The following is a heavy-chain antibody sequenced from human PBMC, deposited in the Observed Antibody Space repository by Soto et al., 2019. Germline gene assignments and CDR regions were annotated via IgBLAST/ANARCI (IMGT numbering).Heavy chain of an antibody. CDR2: IYASGRT. CDR1: GVSITPYF. Sequence: KPSETLSLTCTVSGVSITPYFWSWIRQPAGEAPEWLGHIYASGRTTYNPSLKSRVTMFVSQTQVSLRLTSVTAADTAVYYCARHFDVDPSLDHYYFDLWGRGALVTV. CDR3: ARHFDVDPSLDHYYFDL. V-gene: IGHV4-4*07. D-gene: IGHD3-9*01. J-gene: IGHJ2*01.